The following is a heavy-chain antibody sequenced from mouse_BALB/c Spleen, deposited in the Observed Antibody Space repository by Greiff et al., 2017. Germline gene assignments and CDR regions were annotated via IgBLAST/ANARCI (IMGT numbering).Heavy chain of an antibody. CDR2: ISSGGST. D-gene: IGHD2-4*01. J-gene: IGHJ3*01. CDR1: GFTFSSYA. V-gene: IGHV5-6-5*01. CDR3: ASYDYDEAGAY. Sequence: EVKLMESGGGLVKPGGSLKLSCAASGFTFSSYAMSWVRQTPEKRLEWVASISSGGSTYYPDSVKGRFTISRDNARNILYLQMSSLRSEDTAMYYCASYDYDEAGAYWGQGTLVTVTA.